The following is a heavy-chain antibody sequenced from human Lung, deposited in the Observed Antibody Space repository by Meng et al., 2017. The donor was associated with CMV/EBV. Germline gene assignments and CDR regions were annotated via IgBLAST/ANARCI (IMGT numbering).Heavy chain of an antibody. Sequence: VSGRASGYTFTSHGITWVRQAPGQGLEWMGWISPSIGSTNYAQKLEGRVTMTTDRSTTTAYLELRSLRYDDTAVYFCARGTGIFDYWGQGTLVTVSS. J-gene: IGHJ4*02. CDR1: GYTFTSHG. D-gene: IGHD7-27*01. V-gene: IGHV1-18*04. CDR3: ARGTGIFDY. CDR2: ISPSIGST.